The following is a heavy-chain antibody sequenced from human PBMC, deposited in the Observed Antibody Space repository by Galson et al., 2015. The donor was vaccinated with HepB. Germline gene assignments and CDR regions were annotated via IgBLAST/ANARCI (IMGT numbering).Heavy chain of an antibody. CDR2: ISAYNGHS. J-gene: IGHJ5*02. CDR3: ARDEGGRKYDWFDP. CDR1: GFIFNNYG. Sequence: SVKVSCKASGFIFNNYGFTWVRQVPGQGHEWMGWISAYNGHSSYAPNFQGRVTLTTDTSTSTAYMELRGLRSDDTALYYCARDEGGRKYDWFDPWGQGTLVTVSS. D-gene: IGHD3-16*01. V-gene: IGHV1-18*01.